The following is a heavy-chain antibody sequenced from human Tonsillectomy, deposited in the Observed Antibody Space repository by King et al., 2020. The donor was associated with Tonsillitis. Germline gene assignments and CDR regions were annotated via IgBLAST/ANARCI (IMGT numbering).Heavy chain of an antibody. CDR1: GLLFRNAW. D-gene: IGHD3-9*01. Sequence: VQLVESGGAWVNPGGSLSSSGAAPGLLFRNAWLSWVRKPQGRGLDWLGRIKRKADGGTTDYAAPVKGRFTISRDDSKNTLYLQMNSLQTEDTAVYYCTTNLYFGDHWGQGTLVTVSS. CDR3: TTNLYFGDH. J-gene: IGHJ4*02. V-gene: IGHV3-15*02. CDR2: IKRKADGGTT.